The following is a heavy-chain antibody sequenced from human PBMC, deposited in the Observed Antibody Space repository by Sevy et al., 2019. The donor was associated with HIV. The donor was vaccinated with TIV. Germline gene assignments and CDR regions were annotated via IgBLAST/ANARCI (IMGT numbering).Heavy chain of an antibody. CDR2: IKQDGSEK. V-gene: IGHV3-7*01. J-gene: IGHJ4*02. CDR1: GFTFSSYW. D-gene: IGHD3-22*01. Sequence: GGSLRLSCAASGFTFSSYWMSWVRQAPGKGLEWVANIKQDGSEKYYVDSVKGRFTISRDNAKNSLYLQMNSLRAEDTAVYYFARILGDYYDSSGYYRSFFDYWGQGTLVTVSS. CDR3: ARILGDYYDSSGYYRSFFDY.